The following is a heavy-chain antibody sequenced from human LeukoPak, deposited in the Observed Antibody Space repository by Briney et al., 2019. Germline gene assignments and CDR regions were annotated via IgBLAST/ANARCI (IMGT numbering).Heavy chain of an antibody. CDR1: GFTFPAYG. CDR3: AGGALWV. J-gene: IGHJ4*02. Sequence: PGGSLRLSCAASGFTFPAYGMHWVRQAPGKGLEWVAFIRYDGNDKFYADSVKGRFTISKDTSKNTLYLQMNSLRSEDTAVYYCAGGALWVWGQGTLVTVSS. V-gene: IGHV3-30*02. D-gene: IGHD1-26*01. CDR2: IRYDGNDK.